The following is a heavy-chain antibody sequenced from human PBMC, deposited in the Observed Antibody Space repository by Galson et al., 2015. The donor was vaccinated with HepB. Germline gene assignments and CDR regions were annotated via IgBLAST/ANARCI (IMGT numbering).Heavy chain of an antibody. CDR2: ISSSSSTI. Sequence: SLRLSCAASGFTFRSYSMNGVRQAAGKGLAWVSYISSSSSTIYYADSVKGRLTISRDNAKNSLYLQMNSLSAEDTAVYYRARELGYDILTGYYKDYDYGMDVWGQGTTVTVSS. CDR3: ARELGYDILTGYYKDYDYGMDV. CDR1: GFTFRSYS. V-gene: IGHV3-48*01. D-gene: IGHD3-9*01. J-gene: IGHJ6*02.